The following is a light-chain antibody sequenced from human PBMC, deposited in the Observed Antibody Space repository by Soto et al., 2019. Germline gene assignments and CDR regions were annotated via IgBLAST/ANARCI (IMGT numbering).Light chain of an antibody. CDR1: SSDVGTYDF. Sequence: QSALAQPRSVSGSPGQSVTISCTGTSSDVGTYDFVSWYQQHPGKAPKLIIYDVSKRPSGVPDRFSGSKSGNTASLTISGLQAEDEADYWCCSYAGTYTYVFGSGTKVTV. CDR2: DVS. V-gene: IGLV2-11*01. CDR3: CSYAGTYTYV. J-gene: IGLJ1*01.